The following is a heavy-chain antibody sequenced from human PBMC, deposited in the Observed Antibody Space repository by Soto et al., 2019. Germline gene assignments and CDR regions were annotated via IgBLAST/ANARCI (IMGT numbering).Heavy chain of an antibody. V-gene: IGHV1-3*01. J-gene: IGHJ4*02. CDR2: INAGNGNT. Sequence: GASVKVSCKASGYTFTSYAMHWVRQAPGQRLEWMGWINAGNGNTKYSQKFQGRVTITRDTSASTAYMELSGLRSEDTAVYYCARGSGYYYWDDYWGQGTLVTVS. CDR3: ARGSGYYYWDDY. CDR1: GYTFTSYA. D-gene: IGHD3-22*01.